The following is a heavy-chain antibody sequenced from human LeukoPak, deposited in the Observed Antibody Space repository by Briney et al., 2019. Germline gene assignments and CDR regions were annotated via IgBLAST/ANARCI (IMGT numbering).Heavy chain of an antibody. J-gene: IGHJ4*02. D-gene: IGHD2-21*02. Sequence: SETLSLTCTVSGGSISSYYWSWIRQPPGKGLEWIGYIYYSGSTNYNPSLKSRVTISVDTSKNQFSLKLSSVTAADTAVYYCAADLSYWGQGTLVTVSS. CDR1: GGSISSYY. CDR2: IYYSGST. CDR3: AADLSY. V-gene: IGHV4-59*08.